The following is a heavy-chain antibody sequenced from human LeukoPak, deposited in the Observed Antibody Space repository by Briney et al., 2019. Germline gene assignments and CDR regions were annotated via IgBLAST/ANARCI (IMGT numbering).Heavy chain of an antibody. CDR1: GFTFSSYS. CDR2: ISSSSSTI. V-gene: IGHV3-48*01. J-gene: IGHJ4*02. D-gene: IGHD1-26*01. Sequence: PGVSLTLSCPASGFTFSSYSMNWVRPAPGKGLEWVAYISSSSSTIYYADSVKGRFTISRDNATNSLYLQMNSLRAEDTAVYYCARKPSHSGSDYWGQGTLVTVSS. CDR3: ARKPSHSGSDY.